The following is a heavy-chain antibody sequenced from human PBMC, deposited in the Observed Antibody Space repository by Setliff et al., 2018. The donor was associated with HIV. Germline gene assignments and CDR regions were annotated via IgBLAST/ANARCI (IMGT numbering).Heavy chain of an antibody. CDR1: GGSISGYY. CDR3: ASFVWGRGFEN. D-gene: IGHD3-16*01. V-gene: IGHV4-34*01. CDR2: IHYSGST. Sequence: PSETLSLTCTVSGGSISGYYWTWIRQPPGKGLEWIGEIHYSGSTNYNPSLKSRVTISEDTSKNQVSLKLNSVTAADTAVYYCASFVWGRGFENWGQGTPVTVSS. J-gene: IGHJ4*02.